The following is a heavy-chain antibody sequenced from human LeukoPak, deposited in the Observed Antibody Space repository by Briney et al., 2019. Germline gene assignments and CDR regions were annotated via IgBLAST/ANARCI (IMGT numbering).Heavy chain of an antibody. Sequence: ASVKVSCKASGYTFTGYYMHWVRQAPGQGLEWMGWINPNSGGTNYAQKFQGRVTMTRDTSISTAYMELSRLRSDDTAVYYCAAPGIAAAGTGVRYMDVWGKGTTVTVSS. CDR3: AAPGIAAAGTGVRYMDV. CDR1: GYTFTGYY. D-gene: IGHD6-13*01. J-gene: IGHJ6*03. V-gene: IGHV1-2*02. CDR2: INPNSGGT.